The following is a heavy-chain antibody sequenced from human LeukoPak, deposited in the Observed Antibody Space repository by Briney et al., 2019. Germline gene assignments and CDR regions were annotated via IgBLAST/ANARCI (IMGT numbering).Heavy chain of an antibody. CDR2: IIPIFGTA. CDR1: GGTFSSYA. Sequence: ASVKVPCKASGGTFSSYAISWVRQAPGQGLEWMGGIIPIFGTANYAQKFQGRVTITADKSTSTAYMELSSLRSEDTAVYYCARGRSWGLSFDYWGQGTLVTVSS. V-gene: IGHV1-69*06. J-gene: IGHJ4*02. D-gene: IGHD1-26*01. CDR3: ARGRSWGLSFDY.